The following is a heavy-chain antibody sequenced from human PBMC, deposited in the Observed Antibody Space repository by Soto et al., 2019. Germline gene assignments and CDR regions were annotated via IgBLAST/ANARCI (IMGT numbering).Heavy chain of an antibody. Sequence: QVQLRESGPGLVKPSQTLSLTCTVSGGSISSGGYYWSWIRQHPGKGLEWIGYIYYSGSTYYNPSLKSRVTRSVDTSKSQFALKLSSVTAADTAVYYCARVGIAAAGGPNWFDPWGQGTLVTVSS. D-gene: IGHD6-13*01. V-gene: IGHV4-31*03. CDR2: IYYSGST. J-gene: IGHJ5*02. CDR1: GGSISSGGYY. CDR3: ARVGIAAAGGPNWFDP.